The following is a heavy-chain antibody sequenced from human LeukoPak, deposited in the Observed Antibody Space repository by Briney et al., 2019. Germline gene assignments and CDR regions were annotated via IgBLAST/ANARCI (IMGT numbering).Heavy chain of an antibody. V-gene: IGHV3-23*01. CDR3: AKDAPSRRDGYNSGY. D-gene: IGHD5-12*01. CDR2: ISGSGGST. J-gene: IGHJ4*02. Sequence: GGSLRLSCAASGFTFSSYSMNWVRQAPGKGLEWVSAISGSGGSTYYADSVKGRFTISRDNSKNTLYLQMNSLRAEDTAVYYCAKDAPSRRDGYNSGYWGQGTLVTVSS. CDR1: GFTFSSYS.